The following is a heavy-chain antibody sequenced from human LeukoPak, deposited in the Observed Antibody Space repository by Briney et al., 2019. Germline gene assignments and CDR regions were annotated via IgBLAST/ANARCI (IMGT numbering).Heavy chain of an antibody. V-gene: IGHV4-61*02. D-gene: IGHD2/OR15-2a*01. CDR1: GGSISSGSYY. Sequence: PSETLSLTCTVSGGSISSGSYYWSWIRQPAGRGLEWIGRIYASGSTNYNPFLKSRVTISVDTSKNQFSLRLNSVTAADTAMYYCAREYYSDWFDPWGQGTLVTVSS. J-gene: IGHJ5*02. CDR2: IYASGST. CDR3: AREYYSDWFDP.